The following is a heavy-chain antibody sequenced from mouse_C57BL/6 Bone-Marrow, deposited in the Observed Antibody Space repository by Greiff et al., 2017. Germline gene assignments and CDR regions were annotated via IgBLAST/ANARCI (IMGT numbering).Heavy chain of an antibody. V-gene: IGHV1-81*01. CDR2: IYPRSGNT. CDR1: GYTFTSYG. Sequence: QVQLQQSGAELARPGASVQLSCKASGYTFTSYGISWVKQRTGPGLEWIGEIYPRSGNTYYNEKFKGKATLTADKSSSTAYMELRSLTSEDSAVYFCAKERLIYYFDYRGQGTTLTVSS. J-gene: IGHJ2*01. CDR3: AKERLIYYFDY. D-gene: IGHD3-2*02.